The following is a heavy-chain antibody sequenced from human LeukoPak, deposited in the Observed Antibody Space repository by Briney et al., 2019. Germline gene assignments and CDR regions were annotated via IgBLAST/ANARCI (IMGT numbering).Heavy chain of an antibody. CDR3: ARDGSYHDFDY. CDR1: GGTFSSYA. D-gene: IGHD1-26*01. J-gene: IGHJ4*02. CDR2: IKPGGGST. V-gene: IGHV1-46*01. Sequence: ASVKVSCKASGGTFSSYAISWVRQAPGQGLEWLGIIKPGGGSTTYAQKFRGRVTMTRDTSTNMVYMELSSLRSEDTAVYYCARDGSYHDFDYWGQGTLVTVSS.